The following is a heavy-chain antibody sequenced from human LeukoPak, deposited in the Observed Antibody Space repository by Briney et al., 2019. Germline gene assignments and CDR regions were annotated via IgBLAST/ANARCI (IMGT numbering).Heavy chain of an antibody. J-gene: IGHJ5*02. CDR1: GGSISSYY. CDR2: IYYSGST. Sequence: PSETLSLTCTVSGGSISSYYWSWIRQPPGEGLEWIGYIYYSGSTNYNPSLKSRVTISVDTSKNQFSLKLSSVTAADTAVYYCARTVYYDSSGYHPWGQGTLVTVSS. V-gene: IGHV4-59*01. D-gene: IGHD3-22*01. CDR3: ARTVYYDSSGYHP.